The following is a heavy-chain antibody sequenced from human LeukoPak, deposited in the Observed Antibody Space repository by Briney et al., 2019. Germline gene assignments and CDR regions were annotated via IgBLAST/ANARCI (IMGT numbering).Heavy chain of an antibody. Sequence: GGSLRLSCAASGFTFSSYSMNWVRQAPGKGLEWVSSISSSSSYIYYADSVKGRFTISRDNAKNSLYLQMNSLRAEDTAVYYCARGDYTVTTGWYFDLWGRGTLVTVSS. CDR1: GFTFSSYS. CDR3: ARGDYTVTTGWYFDL. J-gene: IGHJ2*01. D-gene: IGHD4-17*01. CDR2: ISSSSSYI. V-gene: IGHV3-21*01.